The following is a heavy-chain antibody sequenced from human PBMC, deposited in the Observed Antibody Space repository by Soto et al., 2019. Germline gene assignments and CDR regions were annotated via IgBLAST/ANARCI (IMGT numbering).Heavy chain of an antibody. CDR3: AKDIKQWLGPYYFDY. Sequence: EVQLLESGGGLVQPGGSLRLSCAASGFTFSSYAMSWVRQAPGKGLEWVSAISGSGGSTYYADSVKGRFTISRDNSKNTLYLQMNSLSAEDTAVYYCAKDIKQWLGPYYFDYWGQGTLVTVSS. D-gene: IGHD6-19*01. CDR2: ISGSGGST. J-gene: IGHJ4*02. CDR1: GFTFSSYA. V-gene: IGHV3-23*01.